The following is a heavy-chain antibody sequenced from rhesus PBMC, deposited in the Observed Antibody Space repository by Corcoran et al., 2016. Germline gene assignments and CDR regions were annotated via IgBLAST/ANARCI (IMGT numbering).Heavy chain of an antibody. J-gene: IGHJ4*01. Sequence: QVQLQESGPGLVKPSETLSLTCAVSGGSVSSGYGWSWIRQPPGKGMEWFGYIYGSSGNTYYNPSLKSRVTISKDTSKNQFSLKLSSVTAADTAVYYCARGGSWSFDSWGQGVLVTVSS. CDR1: GGSVSSGYG. CDR3: ARGGSWSFDS. CDR2: IYGSSGNT. D-gene: IGHD6-13*01. V-gene: IGHV4S7*01.